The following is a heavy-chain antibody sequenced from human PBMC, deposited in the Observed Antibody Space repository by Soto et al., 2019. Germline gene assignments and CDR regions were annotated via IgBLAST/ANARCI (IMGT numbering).Heavy chain of an antibody. D-gene: IGHD6-13*01. CDR3: ARGVSAGKGSPPDF. Sequence: EMQLLESGGGLVQPGGSLRLSSAASGFTFSSFAMSWVRQAPGKGLDWVSAISGSGGSTYSADSVKGRFTISRDNSRNTLYLQMSSLRAEDAAVYYCARGVSAGKGSPPDFWGQGSLVTVSS. V-gene: IGHV3-23*01. CDR2: ISGSGGST. CDR1: GFTFSSFA. J-gene: IGHJ4*02.